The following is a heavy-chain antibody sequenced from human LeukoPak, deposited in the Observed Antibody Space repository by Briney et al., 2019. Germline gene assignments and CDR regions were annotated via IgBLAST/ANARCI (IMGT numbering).Heavy chain of an antibody. CDR2: MNPNSGNT. CDR1: GYTFTSYD. Sequence: ASVKVSCTASGYTFTSYDINWVRQATGQGLEWMGWMNPNSGNTGYAQKFQGRVTMTRNTSISTAYMELSSLRSEDTAVYYCARENRWFGGKRIDPWGQGSRVIVSS. V-gene: IGHV1-8*01. D-gene: IGHD3-10*01. CDR3: ARENRWFGGKRIDP. J-gene: IGHJ5*02.